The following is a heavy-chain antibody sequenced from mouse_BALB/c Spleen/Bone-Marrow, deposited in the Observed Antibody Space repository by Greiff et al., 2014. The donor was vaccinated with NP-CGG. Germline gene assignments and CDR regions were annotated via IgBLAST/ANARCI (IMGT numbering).Heavy chain of an antibody. Sequence: EVKLVESGGGLVKPGGSLKLSCTASGFELSSYWMSWVRQAPGKGLEWIGYINPNSRTINYTPALKERFIISRDNAKNTLYLQRSKVRSEDTALYFCARGGYYGWLAYWGQGTLVTVSA. V-gene: IGHV4-1*02. CDR2: INPNSRTI. J-gene: IGHJ3*01. CDR1: GFELSSYW. CDR3: ARGGYYGWLAY. D-gene: IGHD2-3*01.